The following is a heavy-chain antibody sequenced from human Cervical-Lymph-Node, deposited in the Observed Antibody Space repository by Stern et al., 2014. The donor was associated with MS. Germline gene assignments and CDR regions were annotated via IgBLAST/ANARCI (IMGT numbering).Heavy chain of an antibody. CDR3: ASPITGADHAFDA. J-gene: IGHJ4*02. CDR1: GYTFNRYA. D-gene: IGHD6-13*01. V-gene: IGHV7-4-1*02. CDR2: INTNTGEP. Sequence: VQLVESGSEMKKPGASVKVSCKAPGYTFNRYAMNWVRQAPGQGLEWMGWINTNTGEPKYAQSLKGRFVFSLDTSVSTVYLQISSLKVEDTAVYYCASPITGADHAFDAWGQGTLVTVSS.